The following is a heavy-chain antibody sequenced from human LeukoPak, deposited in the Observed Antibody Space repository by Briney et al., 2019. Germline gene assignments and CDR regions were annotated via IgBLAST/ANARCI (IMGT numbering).Heavy chain of an antibody. CDR3: AREGGIWFGEFPYFDY. V-gene: IGHV4-39*07. J-gene: IGHJ4*02. D-gene: IGHD3-10*01. CDR1: GGSISSSDYY. CDR2: IYYSGTT. Sequence: SETLSLTCTVSGGSISSSDYYWGWIRQPPGKGLEWIGSIYYSGTTYYTPSLKSRVTISVDTSKNQFSLKLSSVTAADTAVYYCAREGGIWFGEFPYFDYWGQGTRVTVSS.